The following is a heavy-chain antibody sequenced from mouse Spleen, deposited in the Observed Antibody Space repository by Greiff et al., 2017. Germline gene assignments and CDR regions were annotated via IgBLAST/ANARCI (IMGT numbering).Heavy chain of an antibody. J-gene: IGHJ1*01. V-gene: IGHV1-19*01. CDR3: ARSNWDRAYWYFDV. Sequence: VQLQQSGPVLVKPGASVKMSCKASGYTFTDYYMNWVKQSHGKSLEWIGVINPYNGGTSYNQKFKGKATLTVDKSSSTAYMELNSLTSEDSAVYYCARSNWDRAYWYFDVWGAGTTVTVSS. CDR1: GYTFTDYY. D-gene: IGHD4-1*01. CDR2: INPYNGGT.